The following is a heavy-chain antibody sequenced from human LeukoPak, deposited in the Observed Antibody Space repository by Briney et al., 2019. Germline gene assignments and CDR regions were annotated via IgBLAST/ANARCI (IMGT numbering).Heavy chain of an antibody. CDR3: ARGGENSGFDY. J-gene: IGHJ4*02. Sequence: KTGGSLRLSCAASRFTFTNYSMNWVRQAPGKGLEWVSSISSLSNYIYYADSVKGRFTISRDNAKNSLYLQMNSLRAEDTALYYCARGGENSGFDYWGQGTLVTVSS. CDR2: ISSLSNYI. V-gene: IGHV3-21*01. CDR1: RFTFTNYS. D-gene: IGHD6-19*01.